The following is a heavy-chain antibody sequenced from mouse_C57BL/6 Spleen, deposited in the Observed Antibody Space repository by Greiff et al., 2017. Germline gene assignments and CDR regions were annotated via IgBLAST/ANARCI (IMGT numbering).Heavy chain of an antibody. D-gene: IGHD2-4*01. CDR2: IYPGDGDT. J-gene: IGHJ2*01. CDR1: GYAFSSYW. Sequence: QVQLQQSGAELVKPGASVKISCKASGYAFSSYWMNWVKQRPGKGLEWIGQIYPGDGDTNYNGKFKGKATLTADKSSSTAYMQLSSLTSEDSAVYCCARPGYDYDFDDWGQGTTLTVSS. CDR3: ARPGYDYDFDD. V-gene: IGHV1-80*01.